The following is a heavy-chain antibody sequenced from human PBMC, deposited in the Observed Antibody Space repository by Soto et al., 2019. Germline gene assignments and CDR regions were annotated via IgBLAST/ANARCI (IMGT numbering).Heavy chain of an antibody. V-gene: IGHV1-46*03. CDR1: GYTFTSYY. Sequence: ASVKVSCKASGYTFTSYYMHWVRQAPGQGLEWMGIINPSGGSTSYAQKFQGRVTMTRDTSTSTVYMELSSLRSEDTAVYYCARTMITFGGVIVPRPDDAFDIWGQGTMVTVSS. CDR3: ARTMITFGGVIVPRPDDAFDI. D-gene: IGHD3-16*02. CDR2: INPSGGST. J-gene: IGHJ3*02.